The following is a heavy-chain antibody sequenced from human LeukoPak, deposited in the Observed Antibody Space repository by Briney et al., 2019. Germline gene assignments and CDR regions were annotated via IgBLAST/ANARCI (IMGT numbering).Heavy chain of an antibody. CDR2: ISSSSSYI. Sequence: PGGSLRLSCAASGFTFSSYSMNWVRQAPGKGLEWVSSISSSSSYIYYADSVKGRFTISRDNAKSSLYLQMNSLRAEDTAVYYCARDPLTGSRGYWFDPWGQGTLVTVSS. CDR3: ARDPLTGSRGYWFDP. J-gene: IGHJ5*02. CDR1: GFTFSSYS. D-gene: IGHD3-22*01. V-gene: IGHV3-21*01.